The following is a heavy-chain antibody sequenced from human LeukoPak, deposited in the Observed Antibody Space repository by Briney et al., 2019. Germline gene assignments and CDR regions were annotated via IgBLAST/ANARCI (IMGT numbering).Heavy chain of an antibody. Sequence: SETLSLTCAVYGGSFSGYYWSWIRQPPGKGLEWIGYTYYSGSTNYNPSLKSRVTISVDTSKNQFSLKLSSVTAADTAVYYCARVYSSSFPNWFDPWGQGTLVTVSS. CDR3: ARVYSSSFPNWFDP. CDR2: TYYSGST. J-gene: IGHJ5*02. D-gene: IGHD6-6*01. V-gene: IGHV4-59*01. CDR1: GGSFSGYY.